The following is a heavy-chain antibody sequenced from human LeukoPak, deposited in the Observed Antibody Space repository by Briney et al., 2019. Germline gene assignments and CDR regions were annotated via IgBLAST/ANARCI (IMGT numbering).Heavy chain of an antibody. CDR1: GFTFSDYY. CDR2: ISSSGSTI. J-gene: IGHJ4*02. Sequence: GGSLRLSCAASGFTFSDYYMSWIRQAPGKGLEWVSYISSSGSTIYYADSVKGRFTISRDNAKNSLYLQMNSLRAEDTAVYYCARARYQPARYYFDYWGQGTLVTVSS. V-gene: IGHV3-11*04. D-gene: IGHD2-2*01. CDR3: ARARYQPARYYFDY.